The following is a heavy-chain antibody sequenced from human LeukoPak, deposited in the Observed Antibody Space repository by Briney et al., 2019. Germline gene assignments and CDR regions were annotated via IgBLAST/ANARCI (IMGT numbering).Heavy chain of an antibody. V-gene: IGHV3-23*01. CDR2: ITSSGATT. CDR3: AKDLGTSGWYINS. J-gene: IGHJ4*02. CDR1: GFTFSSYA. Sequence: GGSLRLSCAASGFTFSSYAMIWVRQAPGKGLEWVSAITSSGATTYYADSVKGRFTISRDNSKNTLYLQMNSLRAEDTAVYHCAKDLGTSGWYINSWGQGTLVTVSS. D-gene: IGHD6-19*01.